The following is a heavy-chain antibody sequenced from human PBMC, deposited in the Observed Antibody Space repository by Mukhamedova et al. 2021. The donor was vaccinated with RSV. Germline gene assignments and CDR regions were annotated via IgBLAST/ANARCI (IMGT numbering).Heavy chain of an antibody. J-gene: IGHJ6*02. D-gene: IGHD3-10*01. CDR3: ARGGGVWFGSKYYYYGMDV. CDR2: IWYDGSNK. Sequence: GWVAVIWYDGSNKYYADSVKGRFTISRDNSKNTLYLQMNSLRAEDTAVYYCARGGGVWFGSKYYYYGMDVWGQGTTVTVSS. V-gene: IGHV3-33*01.